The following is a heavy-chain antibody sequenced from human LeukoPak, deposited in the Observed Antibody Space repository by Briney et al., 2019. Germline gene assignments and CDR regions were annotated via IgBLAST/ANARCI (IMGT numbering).Heavy chain of an antibody. CDR2: IYFSGST. D-gene: IGHD6-19*01. CDR1: GGSISGYY. Sequence: SETLSLTCTVSGGSISGYYWTWIRQPPGKGLEWVGFIYFSGSTSYNPSLKSRVTISVDMSKNQFSLKLNSVTAADTAVYYCARSISGTYGNFDYWGQETLVTVSS. CDR3: ARSISGTYGNFDY. J-gene: IGHJ4*02. V-gene: IGHV4-59*08.